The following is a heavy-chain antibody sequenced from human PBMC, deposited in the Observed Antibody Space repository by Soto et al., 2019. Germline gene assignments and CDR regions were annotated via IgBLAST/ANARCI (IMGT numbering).Heavy chain of an antibody. V-gene: IGHV4-31*03. CDR1: GGSISSGGYY. CDR2: IYYTGST. Sequence: QVQLRESGPGLVQPSQTLSLTCTVSGGSISSGGYYWTWIRQHPGKGLEWIGYIYYTGSTYYNQSLMTRLTLSIDTSRSQFSLKQSSVTTADTAVYYCARPYSGSSRGPDVWGQGTTITVSS. CDR3: ARPYSGSSRGPDV. D-gene: IGHD6-6*01. J-gene: IGHJ6*02.